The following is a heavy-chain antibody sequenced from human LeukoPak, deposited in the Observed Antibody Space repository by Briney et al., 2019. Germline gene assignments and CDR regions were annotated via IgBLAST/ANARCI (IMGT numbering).Heavy chain of an antibody. CDR1: GYSFTSYW. Sequence: RGESLKISCKGSGYSFTSYWISWVRQMPGKVLECMGRIDPSNAYTNPTPSFQGHVTTSSEKSIKTTYLQWSSLKASDTARYYCARHEGYSSSAEVYWGQGTLFTVSS. CDR3: ARHEGYSSSAEVY. V-gene: IGHV5-10-1*01. CDR2: IDPSNAYT. J-gene: IGHJ4*02. D-gene: IGHD6-13*01.